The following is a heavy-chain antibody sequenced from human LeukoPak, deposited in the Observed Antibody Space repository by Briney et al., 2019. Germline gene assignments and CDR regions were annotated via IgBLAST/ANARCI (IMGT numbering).Heavy chain of an antibody. D-gene: IGHD2-15*01. V-gene: IGHV3-21*01. J-gene: IGHJ4*02. Sequence: GGSLRLSCAASRFSFSSYSMNWVRQAPGKGLEWVSSITSSSSFIYYADSVKGRFTISRDNARNSLYLQMNSLRAEDTAVYYCARVGYCSGSSCYGSDYWGQGTLVSVSS. CDR1: RFSFSSYS. CDR2: ITSSSSFI. CDR3: ARVGYCSGSSCYGSDY.